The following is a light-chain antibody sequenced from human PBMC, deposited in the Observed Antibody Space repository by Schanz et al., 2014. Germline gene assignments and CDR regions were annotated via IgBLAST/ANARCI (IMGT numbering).Light chain of an antibody. Sequence: QSVLTQPPSASGTPGQRVTISCSGSNSNIGSNLVTWYQQLPGTAPKLLVYRNDQRPSGVPDRLSGSKSGTSASLAISGLRSEDEADYYCSSYVGSNNWVFGGGTKLTVL. CDR1: NSNIGSNL. CDR2: RND. CDR3: SSYVGSNNWV. J-gene: IGLJ3*02. V-gene: IGLV1-47*01.